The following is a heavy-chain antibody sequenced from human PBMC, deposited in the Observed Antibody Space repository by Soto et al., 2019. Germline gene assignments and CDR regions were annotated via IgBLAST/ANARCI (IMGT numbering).Heavy chain of an antibody. D-gene: IGHD1-26*01. CDR1: GFTFSDYY. J-gene: IGHJ4*02. CDR2: ISNSGSGNYI. Sequence: GSLRLSCAASGFTFSDYYMTWIRQAPGKGLEWVSYISNSGSGNYIYYADSVKGRFTISRDNAKNTLYLQMNSLRAEYTAVYYCARDWTTGSYWQDYWGQGTLVTVSS. CDR3: ARDWTTGSYWQDY. V-gene: IGHV3-11*04.